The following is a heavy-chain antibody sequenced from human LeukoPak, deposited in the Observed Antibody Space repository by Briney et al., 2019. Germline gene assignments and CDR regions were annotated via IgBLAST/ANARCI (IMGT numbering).Heavy chain of an antibody. CDR1: GFTFSGYG. CDR2: IWSDGSNK. Sequence: GGSLRLSCAASGFTFSGYGMHWVRQAPGKGLEWVTVIWSDGSNKYYADSVKGRFTISRDNSKNTLYLQMGSLRGEDMAVYYCARERYDSSGHWYFDFWGQGTLVTVSS. CDR3: ARERYDSSGHWYFDF. D-gene: IGHD3-22*01. V-gene: IGHV3-33*01. J-gene: IGHJ4*02.